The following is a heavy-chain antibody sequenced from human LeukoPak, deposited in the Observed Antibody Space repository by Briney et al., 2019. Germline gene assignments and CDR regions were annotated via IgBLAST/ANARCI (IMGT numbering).Heavy chain of an antibody. J-gene: IGHJ6*02. D-gene: IGHD6-19*01. Sequence: PGGSLRLSCAASGFTFRNYGMHWVRQAPGKGLEWVAVISRDGLTKYYADSVKGRFTLHRDNSRNTLYLQMNSLRAEDTAVYYCAKKPQQWLVPDYYYGMDVWGQGTTVTVSS. CDR1: GFTFRNYG. CDR2: ISRDGLTK. CDR3: AKKPQQWLVPDYYYGMDV. V-gene: IGHV3-30*18.